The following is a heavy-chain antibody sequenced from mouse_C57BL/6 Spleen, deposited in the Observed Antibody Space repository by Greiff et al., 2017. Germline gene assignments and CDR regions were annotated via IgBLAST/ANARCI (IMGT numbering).Heavy chain of an antibody. J-gene: IGHJ4*01. CDR2: IYPGDGDT. V-gene: IGHV1-82*01. CDR1: GYAFSSSW. CDR3: AREGGDDGAMDY. Sequence: QVQLQQSGPELVKPGASVKISCKASGYAFSSSWMNWVKQRPGKGLEWIGRIYPGDGDTNYNGKFKGKATLTADKSSSTAYMQLSSLTSEDSAVYFCAREGGDDGAMDYWGQGTSVTVSS.